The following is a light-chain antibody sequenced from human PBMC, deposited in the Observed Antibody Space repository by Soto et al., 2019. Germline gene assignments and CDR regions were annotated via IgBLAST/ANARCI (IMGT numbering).Light chain of an antibody. CDR3: SSCTSSSTI. V-gene: IGLV2-14*03. J-gene: IGLJ2*01. CDR1: SSDVGSYNY. CDR2: DVR. Sequence: QSALTQPASVSGSPGQSITISCTGTSSDVGSYNYVSWYQQHPGRAPQLIIYDVRYRPSGVSDRFSGSKSGNTASLTISGRQAGDEAEYYCSSCTSSSTIFGGGTKLTVL.